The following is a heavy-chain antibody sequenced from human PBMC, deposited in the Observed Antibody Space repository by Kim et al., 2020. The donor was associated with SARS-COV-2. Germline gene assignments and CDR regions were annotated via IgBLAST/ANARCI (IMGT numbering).Heavy chain of an antibody. CDR2: ISSSSSYI. J-gene: IGHJ4*02. CDR1: GFTFSSYS. V-gene: IGHV3-21*01. D-gene: IGHD3-22*01. Sequence: GGSLRLSCAASGFTFSSYSMNWVRQAPGKGLEWVSSISSSSSYIYYADSVKGRFTISRDNAKNSLYLQRTSLRAEDTAVYYCASQVGYYYDSSGPDWGQGTLVTVSS. CDR3: ASQVGYYYDSSGPD.